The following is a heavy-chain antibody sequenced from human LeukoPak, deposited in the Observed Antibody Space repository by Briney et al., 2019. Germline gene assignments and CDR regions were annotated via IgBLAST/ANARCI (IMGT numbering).Heavy chain of an antibody. CDR3: AREYYYDSSGYYRVDAFDI. CDR1: GFTASSNY. CDR2: IYSGGST. J-gene: IGHJ3*02. V-gene: IGHV3-53*01. D-gene: IGHD3-22*01. Sequence: GGSLRLSCAASGFTASSNYMSWVRQAPGKGLEWVSVIYSGGSTYYADSVKGRFTISSDNSKNTLYLQMNSLRAEDTAVYYCAREYYYDSSGYYRVDAFDIWGQGTMVTVSS.